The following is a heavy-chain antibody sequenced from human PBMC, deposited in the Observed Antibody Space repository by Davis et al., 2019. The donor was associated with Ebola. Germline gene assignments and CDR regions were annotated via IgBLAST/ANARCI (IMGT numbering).Heavy chain of an antibody. CDR2: LSGAGYDT. D-gene: IGHD6-13*01. Sequence: PAGSLTLSCAASGFTFDNYAMSWVRQAPGKGLESVSVLSGAGYDTYYTDSVKGRFTISRDNSKKTLYLQMNSLRVEDTAVYYCAREGRPTTEGGTEIPKYWGQGTLVTVSS. CDR1: GFTFDNYA. J-gene: IGHJ4*02. CDR3: AREGRPTTEGGTEIPKY. V-gene: IGHV3-23*01.